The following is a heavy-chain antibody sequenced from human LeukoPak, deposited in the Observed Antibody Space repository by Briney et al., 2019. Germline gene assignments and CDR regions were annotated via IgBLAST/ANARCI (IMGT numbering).Heavy chain of an antibody. V-gene: IGHV4-59*08. CDR2: IYYSGST. CDR3: ARSVEVTTIFGFDP. Sequence: SETLSLTCAVYGGSFSGYYWSWIRQPPGKGLEWIGYIYYSGSTNYNPSLKSRVTISVDTSKNQFSLKLSSVTAADTAVYYCARSVEVTTIFGFDPWGQGTLVTVSS. D-gene: IGHD5-24*01. J-gene: IGHJ5*02. CDR1: GGSFSGYY.